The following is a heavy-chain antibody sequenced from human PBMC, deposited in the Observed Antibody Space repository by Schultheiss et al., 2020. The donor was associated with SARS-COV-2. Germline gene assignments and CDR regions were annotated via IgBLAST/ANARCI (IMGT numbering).Heavy chain of an antibody. Sequence: SVKVSCKASGGTFSSYAISWVRQAPGQGLEWMGGIIPIFGTANYAQKFQGRVTITADKSTSTAYMELSSLRSEDTAVYYCARETVREVGLFNPWGQGTLVTVSS. CDR2: IIPIFGTA. CDR1: GGTFSSYA. CDR3: ARETVREVGLFNP. V-gene: IGHV1-69*06. J-gene: IGHJ5*02. D-gene: IGHD1-1*01.